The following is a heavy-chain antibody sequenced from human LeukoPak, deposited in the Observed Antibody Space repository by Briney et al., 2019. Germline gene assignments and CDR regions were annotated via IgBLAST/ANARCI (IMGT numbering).Heavy chain of an antibody. J-gene: IGHJ4*02. D-gene: IGHD3-16*01. CDR2: IDTSGNT. CDR1: GGSISSYY. CDR3: ARDNPFKYDYVN. V-gene: IGHV4-4*07. Sequence: SETLSLTCTVSGGSISSYYWSWIRQPAGKGLEWIGRIDTSGNTNYSPSLKSRVTISADTSKNQFSLKLSSVTAADTAVYYCARDNPFKYDYVNWGQGTLVTVSS.